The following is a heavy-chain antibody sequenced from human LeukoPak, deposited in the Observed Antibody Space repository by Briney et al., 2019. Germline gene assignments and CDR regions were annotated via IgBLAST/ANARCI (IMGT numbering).Heavy chain of an antibody. CDR3: ARDYYDSSGYPDY. J-gene: IGHJ4*02. CDR2: MNPNSGNT. Sequence: ASVNVSCKASGYTFTSYDINWVRQATGQGLEWMGWMNPNSGNTGYAQKFQGRVTMTRNTSISTAYMELSSLRSEDTAVYYCARDYYDSSGYPDYWGQGTLVTVSS. V-gene: IGHV1-8*01. D-gene: IGHD3-22*01. CDR1: GYTFTSYD.